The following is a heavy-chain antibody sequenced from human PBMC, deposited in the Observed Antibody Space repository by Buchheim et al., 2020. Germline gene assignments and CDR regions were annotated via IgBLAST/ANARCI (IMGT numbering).Heavy chain of an antibody. CDR2: FSGSGDRT. D-gene: IGHD6-6*01. CDR1: GFTLSNYA. J-gene: IGHJ4*02. CDR3: AKDLYASSSGYFDF. Sequence: EVQLLVSGGGLEQPGGSLRLSCAASGFTLSNYAMSWVRQAPGKGLEWVSSFSGSGDRTYYTDSVKGRFTISRDDSRNTLYTQINSLRAEDTAVYYCAKDLYASSSGYFDFWGQGTL. V-gene: IGHV3-23*01.